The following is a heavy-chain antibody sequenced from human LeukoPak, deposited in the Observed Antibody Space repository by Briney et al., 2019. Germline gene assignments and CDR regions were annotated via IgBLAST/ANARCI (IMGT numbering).Heavy chain of an antibody. CDR1: GFSFSSYA. CDR2: ISGSGGST. Sequence: GGSLRLSYAASGFSFSSYAMSWVRQAPGKGLEWVSGISGSGGSTYYADSVKGRFTISRDNSKNTLYLQMNSLRAEDTAVYYCAKLSRRNYYDSSGYYGGSYFDYWGQGTLVTVSS. V-gene: IGHV3-23*01. D-gene: IGHD3-22*01. CDR3: AKLSRRNYYDSSGYYGGSYFDY. J-gene: IGHJ4*02.